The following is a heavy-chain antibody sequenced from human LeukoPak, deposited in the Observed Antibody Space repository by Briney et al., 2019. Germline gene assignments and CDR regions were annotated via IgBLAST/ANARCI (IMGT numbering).Heavy chain of an antibody. V-gene: IGHV3-23*01. D-gene: IGHD5-24*01. J-gene: IGHJ4*02. CDR1: GFSLRNHA. CDR3: ARRARDGYNSPFGY. CDR2: CISSSGRT. Sequence: GGSLRLSCAASGFSLRNHAMSWVRQAPGKGLEYVSGCISSSGRTYYADSVKGRFSIFRDNSLNTLYLQMNSLTDEDTAVYYCARRARDGYNSPFGYWGQGTQVTVSS.